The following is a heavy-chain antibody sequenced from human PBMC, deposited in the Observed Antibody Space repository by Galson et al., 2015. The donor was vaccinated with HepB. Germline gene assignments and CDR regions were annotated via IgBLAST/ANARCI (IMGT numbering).Heavy chain of an antibody. D-gene: IGHD3-16*01. J-gene: IGHJ5*02. V-gene: IGHV3-64D*06. CDR3: VKCPGSDPLRNWFDP. CDR1: GFTFRSYA. Sequence: SLRLSCAASGFTFRSYAMHWVRQAPGKGLEYVSAISSNGGSTYYADSVKGRFTISRDNSKNTLYLQMSSLRAEDTAVYYCVKCPGSDPLRNWFDPWGQGTLVTVSS. CDR2: ISSNGGST.